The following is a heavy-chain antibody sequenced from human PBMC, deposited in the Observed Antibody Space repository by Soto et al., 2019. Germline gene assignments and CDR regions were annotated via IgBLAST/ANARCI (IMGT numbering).Heavy chain of an antibody. D-gene: IGHD6-19*01. CDR1: GYTFTSYY. J-gene: IGHJ6*02. CDR2: INPSGGST. CDR3: ARGGPVAGTYYYYYGMDV. V-gene: IGHV1-46*01. Sequence: ASVKVSCKASGYTFTSYYMHWVRQAPGQGLDWMGIINPSGGSTSYAQKFQGRVTMTRDTSTSTVYMELSSLRSEDTAVYYCARGGPVAGTYYYYYGMDVWGQGTTVTVSS.